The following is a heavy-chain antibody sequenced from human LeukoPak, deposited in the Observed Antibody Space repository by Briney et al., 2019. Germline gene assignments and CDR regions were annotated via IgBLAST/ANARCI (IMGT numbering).Heavy chain of an antibody. D-gene: IGHD1-7*01. CDR3: ARAPTKNYEDGG. CDR2: ISYDGSNK. CDR1: GFTFCSYG. J-gene: IGHJ4*02. Sequence: GGSLRLSCAASGFTFCSYGMHWVRQAPGKGLEWVAVISYDGSNKYYADSVKGRFTISRDNAKNSLYLQMNSLRAEDTAVYYCARAPTKNYEDGGWGQGTLVTVSS. V-gene: IGHV3-30*12.